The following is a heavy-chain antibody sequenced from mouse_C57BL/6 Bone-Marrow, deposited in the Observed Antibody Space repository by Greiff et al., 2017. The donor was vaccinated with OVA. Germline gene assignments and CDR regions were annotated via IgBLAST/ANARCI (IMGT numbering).Heavy chain of an antibody. J-gene: IGHJ3*01. CDR1: GYTFTSYG. CDR3: ARRTCRITTVVAWFAY. Sequence: QVQLQQSGAELARPGASVKLSCKASGYTFTSYGISWVKQRTGQGLEWIGEIYPRSGNTYYNEKFKGKATLTADKSSSTAYMELRSLTSDDSAVYCWARRTCRITTVVAWFAYWGQGTLVTVSA. CDR2: IYPRSGNT. D-gene: IGHD1-1*01. V-gene: IGHV1-81*01.